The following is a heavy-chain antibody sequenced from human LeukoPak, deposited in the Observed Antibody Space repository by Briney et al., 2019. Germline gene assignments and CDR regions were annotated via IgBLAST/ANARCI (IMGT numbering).Heavy chain of an antibody. D-gene: IGHD5-18*01. V-gene: IGHV7-4-1*02. Sequence: ASVKVSCKASGYTFTFSKYGLNWVRQAPGQGLEWMGWINTNTGKPTYAQDFTGRFVLSLDTSVSTAYLQINSLKADDTAIYYCVRVSSAWAQLWTPAQYFDSWGQGTLVTVSS. CDR2: INTNTGKP. CDR3: VRVSSAWAQLWTPAQYFDS. J-gene: IGHJ4*02. CDR1: GYTFTFSKYG.